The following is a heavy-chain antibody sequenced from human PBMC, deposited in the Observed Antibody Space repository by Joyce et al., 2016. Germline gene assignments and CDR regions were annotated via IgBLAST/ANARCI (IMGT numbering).Heavy chain of an antibody. CDR2: ISYYENTK. CDR3: AKDYRNLLVAADY. J-gene: IGHJ4*02. Sequence: QVQLVESGGGVVQLGRSLRLSFAVSGVTFTSHGIHWVRQAPGKRLEWVAVISYYENTKYYVNSVKGRFTISRDNSKNTLYLQMNSLRTEDTAVYYCAKDYRNLLVAADYWGQGTLVTVSS. CDR1: GVTFTSHG. D-gene: IGHD1-26*01. V-gene: IGHV3-30*18.